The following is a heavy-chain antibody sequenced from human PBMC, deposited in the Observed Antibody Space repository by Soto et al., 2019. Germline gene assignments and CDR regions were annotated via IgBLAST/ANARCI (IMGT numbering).Heavy chain of an antibody. CDR3: ARDIYSTSWGDAFVV. V-gene: IGHV3-7*01. CDR1: GFTFGSYW. Sequence: EEQLVESGGGLAQPGGSLRLSCAASGFTFGSYWMAWVRQAPGKGLEWVANIKQDGSDKFYVDSVRGRFTISRDNADNSLYLQMNSLRAEDTALYYCARDIYSTSWGDAFVVWGQGTMVIVSS. CDR2: IKQDGSDK. J-gene: IGHJ3*01. D-gene: IGHD2-2*01.